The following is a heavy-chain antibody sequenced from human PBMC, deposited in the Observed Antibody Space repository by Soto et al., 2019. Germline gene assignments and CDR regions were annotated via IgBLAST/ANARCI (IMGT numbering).Heavy chain of an antibody. J-gene: IGHJ5*02. CDR1: GFTFSSYG. Sequence: GGSLRLSCAASGFTFSSYGMHWVRQAPGKGLEWVAVIWYDGSNKYYADSVKGRFTISRDNSKNTLYLQMNSLRAEDTAVYYCARDFVTIFGVGNNWFDPWGQGTLVTVSA. CDR2: IWYDGSNK. V-gene: IGHV3-33*01. D-gene: IGHD3-3*01. CDR3: ARDFVTIFGVGNNWFDP.